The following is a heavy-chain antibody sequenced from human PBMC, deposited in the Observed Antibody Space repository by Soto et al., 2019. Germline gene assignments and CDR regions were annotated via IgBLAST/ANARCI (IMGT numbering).Heavy chain of an antibody. Sequence: LRLSCAASGFIFSSHWMSWVRQGPGKGLEWVANIKQDGSEKYYVDSVKGRFIISRDNAKNSLYLQMNSLRAEDTAVYYCARDGVVAGLYFDYWGQGALVTVSS. V-gene: IGHV3-7*01. CDR1: GFIFSSHW. CDR3: ARDGVVAGLYFDY. CDR2: IKQDGSEK. D-gene: IGHD6-19*01. J-gene: IGHJ4*02.